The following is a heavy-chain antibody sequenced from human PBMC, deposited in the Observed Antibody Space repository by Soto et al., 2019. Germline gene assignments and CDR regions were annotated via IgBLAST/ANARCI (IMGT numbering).Heavy chain of an antibody. V-gene: IGHV4-59*01. Sequence: PSDTLSLTCTFCVVSIISEFCSWIRQPPGRGLEWIGYTYHRGSTNYSPFLKSRVAISLDTYENQFSLKVNSVTAAETAVYYCARIGGYHRKIEY. CDR3: ARIGGYHRKIEY. CDR2: TYHRGST. D-gene: IGHD3-16*02. J-gene: IGHJ1*01. CDR1: VVSIISEF.